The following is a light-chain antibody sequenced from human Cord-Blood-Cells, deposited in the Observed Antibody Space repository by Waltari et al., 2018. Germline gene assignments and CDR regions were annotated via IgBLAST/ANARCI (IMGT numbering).Light chain of an antibody. Sequence: DIVMTQSPDSLAASLGERATINCKSSQSVLYSSNNKNYLAWYQQKPGQPPKLLIYWASTRESGVPDRFSGSGSGIDFTLTISSLQAEDVAVYYCQQYYSTPLTFGGGTKVEIK. V-gene: IGKV4-1*01. CDR3: QQYYSTPLT. J-gene: IGKJ4*01. CDR1: QSVLYSSNNKNY. CDR2: WAS.